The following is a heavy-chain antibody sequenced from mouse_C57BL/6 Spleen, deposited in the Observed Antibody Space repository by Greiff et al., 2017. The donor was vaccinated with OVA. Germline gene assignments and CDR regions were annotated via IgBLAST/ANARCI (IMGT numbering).Heavy chain of an antibody. CDR3: ARNSKYPYVMDY. Sequence: QVQLQQSGAELVKPGASVKLSCKASGYAFSSYWMNWVKQRPGKGLEWIGQIYPGDGDTNYNGKFKGKATLTADKSSSTAYMQLSSLTSEDSAVSFCARNSKYPYVMDYWGQGTSVTVSS. D-gene: IGHD2-5*01. CDR2: IYPGDGDT. J-gene: IGHJ4*01. CDR1: GYAFSSYW. V-gene: IGHV1-80*01.